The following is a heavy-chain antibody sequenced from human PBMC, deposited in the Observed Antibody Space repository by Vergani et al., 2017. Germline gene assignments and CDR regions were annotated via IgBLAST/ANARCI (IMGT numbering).Heavy chain of an antibody. J-gene: IGHJ4*02. CDR1: GFTVSSNY. Sequence: EVQLVESGGGLIQPGGSLRLSCAASGFTVSSNYMNWVRQAPGKGLEWVSGISWNSGSIGYADSVKGRFTISRDNAKNSLYLQMNSLRAEDTALYYCAKGYYFDYWGQGTLVTVSS. CDR2: ISWNSGSI. CDR3: AKGYYFDY. V-gene: IGHV3-9*01.